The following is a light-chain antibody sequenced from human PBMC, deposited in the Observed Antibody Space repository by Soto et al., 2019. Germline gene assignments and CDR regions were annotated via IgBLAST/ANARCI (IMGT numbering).Light chain of an antibody. J-gene: IGKJ5*01. CDR2: DAS. CDR1: QSVGGH. Sequence: EIVLTQSPATLSLSPGERATLSCRASQSVGGHLAWYQQKPGQAPRLLIYDASDRATGIPARFSGSGSETAFTLTISSLAPEDFAVYYCRKRNNVPPSITFGQGNRLEIK. V-gene: IGKV3-11*01. CDR3: RKRNNVPPSIT.